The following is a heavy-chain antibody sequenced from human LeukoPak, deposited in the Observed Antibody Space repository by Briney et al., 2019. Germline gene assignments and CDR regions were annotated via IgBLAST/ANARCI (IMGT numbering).Heavy chain of an antibody. Sequence: GASVKVSCKTFGYTFTNYGITWVRQAPGQGLEWMGWINTYNGNTNYAQKLQGRVTMTTDTSTSTAYMEVTSLRSDDTAVYYCARGVTMIVVVIHDWYFDLWGRGTLVTVSS. J-gene: IGHJ2*01. V-gene: IGHV1-18*01. CDR1: GYTFTNYG. CDR2: INTYNGNT. D-gene: IGHD3-22*01. CDR3: ARGVTMIVVVIHDWYFDL.